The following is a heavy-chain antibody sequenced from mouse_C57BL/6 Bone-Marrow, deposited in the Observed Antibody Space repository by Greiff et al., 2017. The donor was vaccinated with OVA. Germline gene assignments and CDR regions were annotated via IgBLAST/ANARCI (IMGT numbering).Heavy chain of an antibody. V-gene: IGHV5-6*01. D-gene: IGHD2-5*01. J-gene: IGHJ1*03. Sequence: EVQLVESGGDLVKPGGSLKLSCAASGFTFSSYGMSWVRQTPDKRLEWVATISSGGSYTYYPDSVKGRFTFSRDNAKNTLYLQMSSLKSEDTAMYYCAIHGSNYPHWYFDVWGTGTTVTVSS. CDR2: ISSGGSYT. CDR3: AIHGSNYPHWYFDV. CDR1: GFTFSSYG.